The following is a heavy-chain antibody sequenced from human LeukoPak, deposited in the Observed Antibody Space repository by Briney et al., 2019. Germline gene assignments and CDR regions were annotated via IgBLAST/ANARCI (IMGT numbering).Heavy chain of an antibody. CDR1: GGSFSGYY. CDR2: INHSGST. V-gene: IGHV4-34*01. J-gene: IGHJ3*02. CDR3: ARGITIFGVVIRSIAFDI. Sequence: SETLSLTCAVYGGSFSGYYWSWIRQPPGKGLEWIGEINHSGSTNYNPSLKSRVTISVDTYKKQFSLKLRSVTAADTAVYYCARGITIFGVVIRSIAFDIWGQGTMVTVSS. D-gene: IGHD3-3*01.